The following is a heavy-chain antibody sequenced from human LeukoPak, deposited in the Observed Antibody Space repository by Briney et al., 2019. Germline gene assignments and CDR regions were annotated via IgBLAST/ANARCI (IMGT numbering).Heavy chain of an antibody. CDR1: GFTFSSYA. Sequence: GGSLRLSCAASGFTFSSYAMSWVRQAPGKGLEWVSAISGSGGSTYYADSVKGRFTISRDNSKNTLYLQMSSLRAEDTAVYYCAKLQYSSGWYPYFDYWGQGTLVTVSS. D-gene: IGHD6-19*01. J-gene: IGHJ4*02. CDR2: ISGSGGST. CDR3: AKLQYSSGWYPYFDY. V-gene: IGHV3-23*01.